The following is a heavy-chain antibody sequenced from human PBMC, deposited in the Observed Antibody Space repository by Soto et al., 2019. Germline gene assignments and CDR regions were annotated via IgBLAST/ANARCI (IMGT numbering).Heavy chain of an antibody. CDR2: ISSTTNYI. CDR3: ARESEDLTSNFDY. J-gene: IGHJ4*02. CDR1: GFTFTMYS. Sequence: RGSLVVCCAASGFTFTMYSMNWVRQAPGKGLEWVSSISSTTNYIYYGDSMKGRFTISRDNAKNSLYLEMNSLRAEDTAVYYCARESEDLTSNFDYWGQGTMVTVSS. V-gene: IGHV3-21*06.